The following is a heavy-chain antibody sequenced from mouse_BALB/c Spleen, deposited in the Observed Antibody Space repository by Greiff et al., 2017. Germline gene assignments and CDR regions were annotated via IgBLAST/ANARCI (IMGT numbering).Heavy chain of an antibody. J-gene: IGHJ2*01. Sequence: EVQLQESGGGLVKPGGSLKLSCAASGFTFSSYTMSWVRQTPEKRLEWVATISSGGSYTYYPDSVKGRFTISRDNAKNTLYLQLSSLKSEDTAMYYCTRDVYYGFDYWGQGTTLTVSS. CDR2: ISSGGSYT. CDR3: TRDVYYGFDY. CDR1: GFTFSSYT. D-gene: IGHD1-1*01. V-gene: IGHV5-6-4*01.